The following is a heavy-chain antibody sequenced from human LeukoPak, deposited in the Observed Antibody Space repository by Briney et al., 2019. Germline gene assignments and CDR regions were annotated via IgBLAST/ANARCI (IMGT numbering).Heavy chain of an antibody. CDR1: GYTFTSYA. CDR2: INTNTGNP. CDR3: ARGGLTMVRGVIDY. V-gene: IGHV7-4-1*02. Sequence: ASVKVSCKASGYTFTSYAMNWVRQAPGQGLEWMGWINTNTGNPTYAQGFTGRFVFSLDTSVGTAYLQISSLKAEDTAVYYCARGGLTMVRGVIDYWGQGTLVTVSS. D-gene: IGHD3-10*01. J-gene: IGHJ4*02.